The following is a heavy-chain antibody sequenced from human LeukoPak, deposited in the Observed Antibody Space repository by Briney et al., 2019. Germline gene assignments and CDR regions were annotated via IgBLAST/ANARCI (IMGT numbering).Heavy chain of an antibody. V-gene: IGHV5-10-1*01. J-gene: IGHJ4*02. CDR2: IDPSDSYT. CDR1: GYSFTNSW. CDR3: ARHGAGEAGHWTFDY. D-gene: IGHD1-1*01. Sequence: GESLRISCKASGYSFTNSWISWGRQMPGKGLECMGRIDPSDSYTNYSPSFQGHVTISVDKSISTAYLQWSSLKASDTAMYYCARHGAGEAGHWTFDYWGQGTLVTVSS.